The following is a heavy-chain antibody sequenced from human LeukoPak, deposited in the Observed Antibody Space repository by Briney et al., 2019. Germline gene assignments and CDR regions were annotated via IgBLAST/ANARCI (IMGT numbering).Heavy chain of an antibody. D-gene: IGHD3-3*01. Sequence: ASVKVSCKASGGTFSSYAISWVRQATGQGLEWMGWMNPNSGNTGYAQKFQGRVTITRNTSISTAYMELSSLRSEDTAVYYCARLYYDFWSGYLGFDYWGQGTLVTVSS. J-gene: IGHJ4*02. CDR2: MNPNSGNT. V-gene: IGHV1-8*03. CDR3: ARLYYDFWSGYLGFDY. CDR1: GGTFSSYA.